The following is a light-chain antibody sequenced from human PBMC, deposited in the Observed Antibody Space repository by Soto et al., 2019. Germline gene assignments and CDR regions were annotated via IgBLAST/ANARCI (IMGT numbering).Light chain of an antibody. V-gene: IGKV4-1*01. Sequence: DVVRTESPDLMAVVLGERADINCKSSQSDIYSSNNKSYLAWYQQKPGQPPQLLIYWAATRESLVSDRFSGSGSGSDFSPFMSSLPAEDVGVYYCHQYYSTVALNCGGGTKVDIK. CDR1: QSDIYSSNNKSY. CDR3: HQYYSTVALN. CDR2: WAA. J-gene: IGKJ4*01.